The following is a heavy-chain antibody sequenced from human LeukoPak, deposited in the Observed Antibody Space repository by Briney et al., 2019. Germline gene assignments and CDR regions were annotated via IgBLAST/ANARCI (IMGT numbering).Heavy chain of an antibody. CDR1: GGSISSGGYY. CDR2: IYYSGST. D-gene: IGHD3-10*01. J-gene: IGHJ5*02. CDR3: ARASITMVRGVIDPLIGWCDP. V-gene: IGHV4-31*03. Sequence: SETLSLTCTVSGGSISSGGYYWSWLRQHPGKGLEWIGYIYYSGSTYYNPSLKSRVTISVDTSKNQFSLKLSSVTAADTAVYYCARASITMVRGVIDPLIGWCDPWGQGTLVTVSS.